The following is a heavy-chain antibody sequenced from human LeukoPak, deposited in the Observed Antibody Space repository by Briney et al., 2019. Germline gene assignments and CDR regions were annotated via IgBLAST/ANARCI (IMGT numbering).Heavy chain of an antibody. CDR3: AKDSERYGVLEY. J-gene: IGHJ4*02. Sequence: QSGGSLRLSCEASGFTFSSHAMTWVRQAPGKGLEWASTISGRGDSTYYADSVKGRFTISRDNSKNTVYLQLNNLRDEDTAVYYCAKDSERYGVLEYWGQGTLVSVSA. V-gene: IGHV3-23*01. CDR2: ISGRGDST. D-gene: IGHD4-17*01. CDR1: GFTFSSHA.